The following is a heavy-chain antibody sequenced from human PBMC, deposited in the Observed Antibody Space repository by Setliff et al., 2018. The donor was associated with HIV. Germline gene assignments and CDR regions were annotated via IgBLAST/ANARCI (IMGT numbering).Heavy chain of an antibody. CDR3: ATGSHGEGATDY. CDR2: ITPIFGPA. D-gene: IGHD1-26*01. V-gene: IGHV1-69*13. CDR1: GGTFRSYA. Sequence: GASVKVSCKASGGTFRSYAISWVRQAPGQGLEWMGGITPIFGPANYAEKFQGRVTITADESTTTAYMELRSLRSEDTAVYYCATGSHGEGATDYWGRGTLVTVSS. J-gene: IGHJ4*02.